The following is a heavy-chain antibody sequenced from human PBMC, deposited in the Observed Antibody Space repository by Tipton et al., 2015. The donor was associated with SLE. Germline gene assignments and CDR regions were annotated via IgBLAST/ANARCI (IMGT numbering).Heavy chain of an antibody. CDR3: ARGDGSGSYYTP. Sequence: TLSLTCTVSGGSISSSSYYWSWIRQPAGKGLEWIGRFYTSGGTNYNPSLKSRVTISVDTSKNQFSLKLSSVTAADTAVYYCARGDGSGSYYTPWGQGTLVTVSS. D-gene: IGHD3-10*01. CDR1: GGSISSSSYY. CDR2: FYTSGGT. V-gene: IGHV4-61*02. J-gene: IGHJ5*02.